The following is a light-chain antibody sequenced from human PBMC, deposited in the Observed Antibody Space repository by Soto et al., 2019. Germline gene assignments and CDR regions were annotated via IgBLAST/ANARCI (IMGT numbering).Light chain of an antibody. Sequence: EVVMTQSPGTLSVSPGERATLSCRASQSVTSRLAWYQHKPGQAPRLLIYGASARATGIPARFSGSGSGTEFTLTISSLQSEDFAVYYCQQYNNWPLTFGGGTKVDIK. V-gene: IGKV3-15*01. CDR1: QSVTSR. J-gene: IGKJ4*01. CDR2: GAS. CDR3: QQYNNWPLT.